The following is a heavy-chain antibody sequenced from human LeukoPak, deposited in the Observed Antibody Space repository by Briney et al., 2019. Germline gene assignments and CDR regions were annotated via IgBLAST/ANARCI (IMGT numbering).Heavy chain of an antibody. CDR3: ARFANYYDSSGYGIYYFDY. J-gene: IGHJ4*02. CDR2: IIPIFGTA. Sequence: SVKVSCKASGGTFSSYAISWVRQAPGQGLEWMGGIIPIFGTANYAQKFQGRVTITTDESTSTAYMELSSLRSEDTAVYHCARFANYYDSSGYGIYYFDYWGQGTLVTVSS. CDR1: GGTFSSYA. V-gene: IGHV1-69*05. D-gene: IGHD3-22*01.